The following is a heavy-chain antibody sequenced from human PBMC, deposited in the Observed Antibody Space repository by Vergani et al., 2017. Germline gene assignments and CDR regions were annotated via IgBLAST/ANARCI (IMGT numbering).Heavy chain of an antibody. CDR1: GCTFSSYA. V-gene: IGHV3-30-3*01. D-gene: IGHD3-9*01. CDR2: ISYDGSNK. Sequence: QVQLVESGGGVVQPGRSLRLSCAASGCTFSSYAMHWVRQAPGKGLEWVAVISYDGSNKYYADSVKGRFTISRDNSKNTLYLQMNSLRAEDTAVYYCAKDGYDILTGYYNLLDYWGQGTLVTVSS. CDR3: AKDGYDILTGYYNLLDY. J-gene: IGHJ4*02.